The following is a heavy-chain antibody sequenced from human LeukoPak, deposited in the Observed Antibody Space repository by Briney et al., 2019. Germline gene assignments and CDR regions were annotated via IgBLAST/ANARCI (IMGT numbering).Heavy chain of an antibody. CDR2: IFYSGST. CDR1: GGSIRSFY. Sequence: PSETLSLTCTVSGGSIRSFYWSWIRQPPGKGLEWIGYIFYSGSTKYNPSLKSRVTISVDTSKNQFSLKLSSVTAADTAVYYCASSPYSSGWNNQWGQGTLVTVSS. J-gene: IGHJ4*02. V-gene: IGHV4-59*01. D-gene: IGHD6-19*01. CDR3: ASSPYSSGWNNQ.